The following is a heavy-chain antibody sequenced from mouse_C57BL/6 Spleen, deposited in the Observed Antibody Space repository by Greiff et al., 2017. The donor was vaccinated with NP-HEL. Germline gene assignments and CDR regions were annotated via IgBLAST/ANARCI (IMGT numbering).Heavy chain of an antibody. D-gene: IGHD1-1*01. CDR2: IYPRSGNT. V-gene: IGHV1-81*01. CDR1: GYTFTSYG. J-gene: IGHJ4*01. Sequence: VQLQQSGAELARPGASVKLSCKASGYTFTSYGISWVKQRTGQGLEWIGEIYPRSGNTYYNEKFKGKATLTADKSSSTAYMELRSLTSEDSAVYFCARNYGSRPYYYAMDYWGQGTSVTVSS. CDR3: ARNYGSRPYYYAMDY.